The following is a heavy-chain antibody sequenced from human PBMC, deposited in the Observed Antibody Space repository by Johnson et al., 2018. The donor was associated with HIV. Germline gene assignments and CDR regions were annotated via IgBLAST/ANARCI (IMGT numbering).Heavy chain of an antibody. J-gene: IGHJ3*02. CDR2: IYTGGTK. D-gene: IGHD5-12*01. Sequence: VQLVESGGGLVQPGRSLKLSCAASGFTVSNKYMSWVRQAPGKGLEWVSVIYTGGTKYYADSVKGRITISRDNAKNSLYLQMNSLRAEDTAVYYCARDRPSKWLRSNDDAFDIWGQGTMVTVSS. V-gene: IGHV3-66*01. CDR1: GFTVSNKY. CDR3: ARDRPSKWLRSNDDAFDI.